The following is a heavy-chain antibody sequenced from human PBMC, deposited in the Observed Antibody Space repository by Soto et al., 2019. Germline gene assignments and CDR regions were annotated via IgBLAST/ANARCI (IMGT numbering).Heavy chain of an antibody. V-gene: IGHV3-53*04. CDR2: IYSGGST. Sequence: EVQLVESGGGLVQPGGSLRLSCAASGFTVSSNYMSWVRQAPGKGLEWVSVIYSGGSTYYADSVKGRFTISRHNSKNTLYLQMNSLRAEDTAVYYCARHTPADHDIVVVPAATALDYWGQGTLVTVSS. CDR1: GFTVSSNY. J-gene: IGHJ4*02. CDR3: ARHTPADHDIVVVPAATALDY. D-gene: IGHD2-2*01.